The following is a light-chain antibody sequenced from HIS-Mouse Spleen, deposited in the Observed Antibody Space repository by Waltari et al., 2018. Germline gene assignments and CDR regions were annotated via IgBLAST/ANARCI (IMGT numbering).Light chain of an antibody. CDR1: QSISSY. CDR2: AAS. Sequence: DIQLTQSPSFLSASVGDRVTITCRASQSISSYLAWYQQKPGKAPKLLIYAASTLQSGVPSRFSGSGSGTEFTLTISSLQPEDFATYYCQQLNSYPHTFGQGTKVEIK. J-gene: IGKJ1*01. V-gene: IGKV1-9*01. CDR3: QQLNSYPHT.